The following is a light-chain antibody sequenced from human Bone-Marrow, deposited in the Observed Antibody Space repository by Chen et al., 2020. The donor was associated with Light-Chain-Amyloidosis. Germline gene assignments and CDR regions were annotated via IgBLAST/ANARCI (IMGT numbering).Light chain of an antibody. CDR1: DLPTKY. J-gene: IGLJ2*01. Sequence: SYELTQPPSVSVSPGQTARITCSGDDLPTKYDSWYQQKPGQAPVLVIHRDTERPSGISERFSGSSSGTTATLTISGVQAEDEADYHCQSADSSGTYEVIFGGGTKLTVL. CDR2: RDT. CDR3: QSADSSGTYEVI. V-gene: IGLV3-25*03.